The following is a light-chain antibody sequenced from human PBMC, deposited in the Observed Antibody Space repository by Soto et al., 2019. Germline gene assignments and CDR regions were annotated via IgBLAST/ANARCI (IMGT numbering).Light chain of an antibody. CDR2: GAS. CDR3: QKYGSSPWT. V-gene: IGKV3-20*01. CDR1: QSVSSSY. Sequence: EIVLTQSPGTLSLSPGERATLSCRASQSVSSSYLAWYQQKPGQAPRPLIYGASSRAIGIPDRFSGSGSGTDFTLTISRLEPEYFAVYYCQKYGSSPWTFGQGTKVEMK. J-gene: IGKJ1*01.